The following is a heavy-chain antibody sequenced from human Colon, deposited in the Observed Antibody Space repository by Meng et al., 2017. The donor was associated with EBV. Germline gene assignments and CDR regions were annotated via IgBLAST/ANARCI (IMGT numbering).Heavy chain of an antibody. CDR1: GGSISTSDW. Sequence: VQLPELGPGLVEPSGTLPLTCAVSGGSISTSDWWSWVRQPPGKGLEWIGEIYRGGGTNYNPSFKSRVTISVDTSNNHFSLKLSYVTAADTAVYYCARVRVIPAAVGFDYWAQGTLVTVSS. CDR3: ARVRVIPAAVGFDY. V-gene: IGHV4-4*02. CDR2: IYRGGGT. J-gene: IGHJ4*02. D-gene: IGHD2-2*01.